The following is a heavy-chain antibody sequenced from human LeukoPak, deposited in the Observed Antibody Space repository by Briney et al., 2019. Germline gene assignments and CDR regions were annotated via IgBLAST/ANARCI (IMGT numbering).Heavy chain of an antibody. V-gene: IGHV4-34*01. CDR1: GGSFSGYY. D-gene: IGHD5-18*01. CDR2: INHSGST. CDR3: ARQDTAMVTGYFDY. Sequence: SETLCLTCAVYGGSFSGYYWSWIRQPPGKGLERIGEINHSGSTNYNPSLKSRVTISVDTSKNQFSPKLSSVTAADTAVYYCARQDTAMVTGYFDYWGQGTLVTVSS. J-gene: IGHJ4*02.